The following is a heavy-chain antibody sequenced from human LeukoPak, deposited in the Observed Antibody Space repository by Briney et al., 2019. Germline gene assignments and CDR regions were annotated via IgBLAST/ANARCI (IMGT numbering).Heavy chain of an antibody. J-gene: IGHJ5*02. CDR1: GGSISSYY. CDR3: ARDTNYYDILTGYSPSGWFDP. D-gene: IGHD3-9*01. CDR2: IYYSGST. V-gene: IGHV4-59*01. Sequence: KTSETLSLTCTVSGGSISSYYWSWIRQPPGKGLEWIGYIYYSGSTNYNPSLKSRVTISVDTSKNQFSLKLSSVTAADTAVYYCARDTNYYDILTGYSPSGWFDPWGQGTLVTVSS.